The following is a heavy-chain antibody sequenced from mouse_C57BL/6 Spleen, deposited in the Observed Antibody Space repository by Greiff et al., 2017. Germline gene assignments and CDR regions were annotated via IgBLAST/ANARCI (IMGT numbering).Heavy chain of an antibody. CDR2: ISYDGSN. CDR1: GYSITSGYY. J-gene: IGHJ2*01. Sequence: EVQLVESGPGLVKPSQSLSLTCSVTGYSITSGYYWNWIRQFPGNKLEWMGYISYDGSNNYNPSLKNRISITRDTSKNQFFLKLNSVTTEDTATYYCALDSSGYTDYWGQGTTLTVSS. V-gene: IGHV3-6*01. CDR3: ALDSSGYTDY. D-gene: IGHD3-2*02.